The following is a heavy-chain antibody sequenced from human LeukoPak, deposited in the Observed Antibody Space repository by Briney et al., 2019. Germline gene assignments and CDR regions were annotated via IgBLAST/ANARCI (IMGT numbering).Heavy chain of an antibody. J-gene: IGHJ4*02. CDR1: GFTFSSYG. V-gene: IGHV3-30*18. CDR2: ISYDGSNK. Sequence: GGSLRLSCAASGFTFSSYGMHWVRQAPGKGLEWVAVISYDGSNKYYADSVKGRFTISRDNSKNTLYLQMNSLRAEDTAVYYCAKDQGYSSSWYLDYWGQGTPVTVSS. D-gene: IGHD6-13*01. CDR3: AKDQGYSSSWYLDY.